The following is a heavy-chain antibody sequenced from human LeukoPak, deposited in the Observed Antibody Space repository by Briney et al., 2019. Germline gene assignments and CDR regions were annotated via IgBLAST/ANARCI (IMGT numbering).Heavy chain of an antibody. V-gene: IGHV3-30*02. J-gene: IGHJ4*02. CDR1: GFTFSSFG. D-gene: IGHD3-3*01. Sequence: GGSLRLSCEAFGFTFSSFGMHWVRQAPGKGLEWVAFIRRDGDVIYYADSVKGRFTISRDNSKNSLYLQMNSLRTEDTALYYCAKQGLGVVIELDYWGQGTLVTVSS. CDR3: AKQGLGVVIELDY. CDR2: IRRDGDVI.